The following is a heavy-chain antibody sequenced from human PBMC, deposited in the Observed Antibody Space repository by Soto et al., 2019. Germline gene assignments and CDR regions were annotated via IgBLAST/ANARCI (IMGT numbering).Heavy chain of an antibody. J-gene: IGHJ4*02. D-gene: IGHD6-13*01. V-gene: IGHV4-59*01. Sequence: SETLSLTCTVSGGSISSNYWTWIRQPPGKGLEWIGYVYNSGSTNYNPSLKSRVTISEDTSKSQFSLKVNSMTAADTAVYYCARYRREAVAGYTLDDWGQGILVTVSS. CDR3: ARYRREAVAGYTLDD. CDR1: GGSISSNY. CDR2: VYNSGST.